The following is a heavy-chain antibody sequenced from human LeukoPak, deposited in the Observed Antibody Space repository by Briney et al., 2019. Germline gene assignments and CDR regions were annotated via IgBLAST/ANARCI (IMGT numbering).Heavy chain of an antibody. CDR1: GGSFSGYY. CDR3: ASQYCSSTSCPY. V-gene: IGHV4-34*01. Sequence: SETLSLTCAVYGGSFSGYYWSWIRQPLGKGLEWIGEINHSGSTNCNPSLKSRVTISVDTSKNQFSPKLSSVTAADTAVYYCASQYCSSTSCPYWGQGTLVTVSS. J-gene: IGHJ4*02. CDR2: INHSGST. D-gene: IGHD2-2*01.